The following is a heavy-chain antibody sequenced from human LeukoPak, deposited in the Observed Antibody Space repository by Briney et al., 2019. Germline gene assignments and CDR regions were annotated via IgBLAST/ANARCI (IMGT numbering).Heavy chain of an antibody. CDR1: GFTFSTYG. J-gene: IGHJ3*02. V-gene: IGHV3-30*18. CDR3: AKDRLLLARGVIDAFDI. CDR2: ISYDGDNK. D-gene: IGHD3-10*01. Sequence: PGGSLRLSCAASGFTFSTYGMHWVRQAPGKGLEWVADISYDGDNKYFADSVKGRFTISRDNSKNTLYLQMNSLRAEDTAVYYCAKDRLLLARGVIDAFDIWGQGTMVTVSS.